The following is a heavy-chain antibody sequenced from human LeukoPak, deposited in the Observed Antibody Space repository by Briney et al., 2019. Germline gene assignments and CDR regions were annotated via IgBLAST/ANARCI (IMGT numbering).Heavy chain of an antibody. J-gene: IGHJ4*02. V-gene: IGHV1-18*01. Sequence: ASVKVSCKASGYTFTSYGISWVRQAPGQGLEWMGWISAYNGNTNYAQKLQGRVTMTTDTSTSTAYMELRSLRSDDTAVYCCARVSSAVAGTGFDYWGQGTLVTVSS. CDR1: GYTFTSYG. D-gene: IGHD6-19*01. CDR3: ARVSSAVAGTGFDY. CDR2: ISAYNGNT.